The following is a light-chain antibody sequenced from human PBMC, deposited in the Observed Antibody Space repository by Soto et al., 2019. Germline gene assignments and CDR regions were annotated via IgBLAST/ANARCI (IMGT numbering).Light chain of an antibody. Sequence: QSVLTQPPSVSGAPGQRVTISCTGSSSNIGAGYDVHWYQQLPGTAPKLLIYGNSNRPSGVPDRFSGSKSGTSASLAITGLQAEDEADYYCCSYTRSGTLIFGTG. CDR1: SSNIGAGYD. CDR2: GNS. V-gene: IGLV1-40*01. J-gene: IGLJ1*01. CDR3: CSYTRSGTLI.